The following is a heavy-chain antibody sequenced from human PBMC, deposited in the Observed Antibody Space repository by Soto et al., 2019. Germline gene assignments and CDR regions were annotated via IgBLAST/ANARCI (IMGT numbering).Heavy chain of an antibody. J-gene: IGHJ6*02. CDR3: AASIFYYGMDV. CDR1: GYTFTNYW. CDR2: IYPGDSDT. V-gene: IGHV5-51*01. Sequence: GASLKISCKGSGYTFTNYWIGWVRQMPGKGLEWMGIIYPGDSDTKYNPSFQGQVTISADKSITTTYLQWSSLKASDTAIYYCAASIFYYGMDVWGQGTTVTVSS.